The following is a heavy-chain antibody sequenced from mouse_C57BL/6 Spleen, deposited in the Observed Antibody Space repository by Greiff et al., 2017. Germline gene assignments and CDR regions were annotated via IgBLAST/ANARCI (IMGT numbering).Heavy chain of an antibody. CDR2: IVPAHGNT. V-gene: IGHV14-3*01. J-gene: IGHJ3*01. CDR3: APSYDGNYAFAY. D-gene: IGHD2-10*01. Sequence: VQLQQSVAELVRPGASVKLSCTASGFNIKNTYMHWVKQRPEQGLEWIGRIVPAHGNTKYAPKFQGKATITADTSSNTAYLQLSSLTSEDTAIYCWAPSYDGNYAFAYWGQGTLVTVSA. CDR1: GFNIKNTY.